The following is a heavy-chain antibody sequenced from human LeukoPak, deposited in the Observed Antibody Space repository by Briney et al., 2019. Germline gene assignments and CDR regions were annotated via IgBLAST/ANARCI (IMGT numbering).Heavy chain of an antibody. J-gene: IGHJ3*02. V-gene: IGHV4-59*01. CDR2: IYYSGST. D-gene: IGHD3-22*01. Sequence: PSETLSLTCTVSGGSTSSYYWSWIRQPPRKGLEWIGRIYYSGSTNYNPSLKSRVTISVDTSKNQFSLKLSSVTAADTAVYYCAASPLYDSSGLDAFDIWGQGTMVTVSS. CDR3: AASPLYDSSGLDAFDI. CDR1: GGSTSSYY.